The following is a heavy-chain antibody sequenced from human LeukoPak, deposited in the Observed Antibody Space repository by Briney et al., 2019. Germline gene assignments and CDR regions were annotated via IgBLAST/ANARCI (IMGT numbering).Heavy chain of an antibody. Sequence: ETLSLTCTVSGGSISSYYWSWIRQPPGKGLEWIGYIYYSGSTNYNPSLKSRVTISVDTSKNQFSPKLSSVTAADTAVYYCARSPGGATLDYWGQGTLVTVSS. D-gene: IGHD1-26*01. V-gene: IGHV4-59*01. CDR1: GGSISSYY. CDR2: IYYSGST. CDR3: ARSPGGATLDY. J-gene: IGHJ4*02.